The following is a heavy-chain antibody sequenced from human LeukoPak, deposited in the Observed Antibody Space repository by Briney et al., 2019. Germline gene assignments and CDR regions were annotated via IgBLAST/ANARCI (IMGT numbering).Heavy chain of an antibody. V-gene: IGHV3-23*01. CDR1: GFTFSSHA. Sequence: GRSLRLSCAASGFTFSSHAMHWVRQAPGKGLEWVSGINSNGDEIYYADSVRGRFTISRDNSNNALYLQMDSLRAEDTAVYYCANWIGSSSRDYWGQGTLVTVSS. J-gene: IGHJ4*02. CDR3: ANWIGSSSRDY. CDR2: INSNGDEI. D-gene: IGHD6-6*01.